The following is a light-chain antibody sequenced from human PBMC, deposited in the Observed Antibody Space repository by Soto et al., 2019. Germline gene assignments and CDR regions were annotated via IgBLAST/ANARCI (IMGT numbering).Light chain of an antibody. CDR2: KAS. CDR3: QHSNNYSEA. CDR1: QTISSW. Sequence: DIQMPQSPSTLSGSVGDRVTITCRASQTISSWLAWYQKKPGKAPKLLIYKASTLKSGVPSRFSGSGSGTEVTLTISSLQPDDFATYYGQHSNNYSEAFGQGTKVELK. J-gene: IGKJ1*01. V-gene: IGKV1-5*03.